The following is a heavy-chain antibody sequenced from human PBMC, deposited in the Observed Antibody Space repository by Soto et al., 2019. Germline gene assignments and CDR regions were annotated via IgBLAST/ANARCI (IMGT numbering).Heavy chain of an antibody. D-gene: IGHD6-13*01. V-gene: IGHV4-30-4*01. CDR2: IYYSDNT. CDR3: ARARGAAASY. Sequence: SETLYLTCTVSGDSISIPDHYWSWIRQPPGKRPEWIGYIYYSDNTYYNPSLKSRVTISLDTSKNQFSLRLSSVTAADTAVYYCARARGAAASYWGQGTLVTVSS. CDR1: GDSISIPDHY. J-gene: IGHJ4*02.